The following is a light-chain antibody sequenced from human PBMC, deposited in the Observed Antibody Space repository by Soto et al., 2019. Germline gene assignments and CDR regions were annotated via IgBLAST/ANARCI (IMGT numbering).Light chain of an antibody. CDR3: QQYNNWPWT. CDR1: QSVSSN. Sequence: IVMTQSPATLSVSPGERATLSCRASQSVSSNLAWYQQKPGQAPRLLIYGASTRATGIPARFSGSGSGTEFTLTISSLQSEDFAVYCCQQYNNWPWTFGQGTRLEI. CDR2: GAS. V-gene: IGKV3-15*01. J-gene: IGKJ5*01.